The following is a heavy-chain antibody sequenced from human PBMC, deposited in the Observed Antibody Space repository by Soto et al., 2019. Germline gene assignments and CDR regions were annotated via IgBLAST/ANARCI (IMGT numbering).Heavy chain of an antibody. Sequence: QVQLQESGPGLVKPSQTLSLTCTVSGGSISSGGYYWSWIRQYPGKGLEWIGYIYYSGSTYHNPSLKSRVTISLDTSKNQFSLKLSSVTAADTAVYYCARTVTMISNWYFDLWGRGTLVTVSS. J-gene: IGHJ2*01. CDR3: ARTVTMISNWYFDL. CDR1: GGSISSGGYY. V-gene: IGHV4-31*03. D-gene: IGHD3-22*01. CDR2: IYYSGST.